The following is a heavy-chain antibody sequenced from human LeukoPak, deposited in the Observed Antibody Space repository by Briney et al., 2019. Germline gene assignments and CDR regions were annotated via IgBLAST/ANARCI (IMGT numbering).Heavy chain of an antibody. CDR2: ISYDGSNK. J-gene: IGHJ4*02. CDR3: ARSLLPYGDYPVDY. D-gene: IGHD4-17*01. Sequence: GGSLRLSCAASGFTFSSYGMHWVRQAPGKGLEWVAVISYDGSNKYYADSVKGRFTISRDNSKNTLYLQMNSLRAEDTAVYYCARSLLPYGDYPVDYWGQGTLVTVSS. V-gene: IGHV3-30*03. CDR1: GFTFSSYG.